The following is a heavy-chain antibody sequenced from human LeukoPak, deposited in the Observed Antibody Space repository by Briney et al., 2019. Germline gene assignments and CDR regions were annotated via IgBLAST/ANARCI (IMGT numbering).Heavy chain of an antibody. V-gene: IGHV4-31*03. J-gene: IGHJ4*02. CDR2: IYYSGST. D-gene: IGHD6-13*01. CDR1: GGSISSGGYY. CDR3: ARDRIAAAGNGFDY. Sequence: SETLSLTCTVSGGSISSGGYYWSWIRQHPGKGLEWIGCIYYSGSTYYNPSLKSRVTISVDTSKNQFSLKLSSVTAADTAVYYCARDRIAAAGNGFDYWGQGTLVTVSS.